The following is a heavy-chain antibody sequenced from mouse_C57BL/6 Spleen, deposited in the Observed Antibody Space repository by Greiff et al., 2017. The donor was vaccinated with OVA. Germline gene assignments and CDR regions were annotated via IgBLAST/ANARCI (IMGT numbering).Heavy chain of an antibody. CDR3: ARGGSYYYGSRYFDV. CDR2: INYDGSST. CDR1: GFTFSDYY. D-gene: IGHD1-1*01. V-gene: IGHV5-16*01. J-gene: IGHJ1*03. Sequence: EVQLVESEGGLVQPGSSMKLSCTASGFTFSDYYMAWVRQVPEKGLEWVANINYDGSSTYYLDSLKSRFIISRDNAKNILYLQMSSLKSEDTATYYCARGGSYYYGSRYFDVWGTGTTVTVSS.